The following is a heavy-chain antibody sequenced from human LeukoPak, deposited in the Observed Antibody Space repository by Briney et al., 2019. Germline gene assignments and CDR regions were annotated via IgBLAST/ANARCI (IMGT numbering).Heavy chain of an antibody. Sequence: PGGSLRFSCAASGFTSNNYAMNWVRQAPGKGLEWVSSISGGGETTYYADSAKGRFTISRDNSQNTLYLQMNSLRAEDTAVYYCARDYADYVGYSFFDYWGQGTLVTVSS. CDR1: GFTSNNYA. J-gene: IGHJ4*02. CDR3: ARDYADYVGYSFFDY. V-gene: IGHV3-23*01. CDR2: ISGGGETT. D-gene: IGHD4-17*01.